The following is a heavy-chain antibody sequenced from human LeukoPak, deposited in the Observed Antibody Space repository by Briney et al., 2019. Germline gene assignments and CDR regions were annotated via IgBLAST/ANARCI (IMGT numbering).Heavy chain of an antibody. V-gene: IGHV5-51*01. J-gene: IGHJ3*02. CDR3: AREGDRDGYNFDDDAFDI. Sequence: GESLKISCKGSGYSFTSYWIGWVRQMPGKGLEWMGIIYPGDSDTRYSPSFQGQVTISADKSISTAYLQWSSLKASDTAMYYCAREGDRDGYNFDDDAFDIWGQGTMVTVSS. CDR1: GYSFTSYW. CDR2: IYPGDSDT. D-gene: IGHD5-24*01.